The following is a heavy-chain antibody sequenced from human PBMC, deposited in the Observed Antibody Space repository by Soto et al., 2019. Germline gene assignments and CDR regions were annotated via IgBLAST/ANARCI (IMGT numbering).Heavy chain of an antibody. D-gene: IGHD1-7*01. CDR2: ANGQGI. Sequence: GGSLRLSCAASGFTFSTYALSANGQGIYYADSVRGRFTISRDNSKNTIFLHMDSLRAEDTAVYYCAKDRNYPRDQFHYWGQGTLVTVSS. CDR3: AKDRNYPRDQFHY. V-gene: IGHV3-23*01. CDR1: GFTFSTYA. J-gene: IGHJ4*02.